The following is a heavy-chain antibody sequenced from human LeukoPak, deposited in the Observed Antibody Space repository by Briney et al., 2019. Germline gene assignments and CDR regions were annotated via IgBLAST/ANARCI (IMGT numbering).Heavy chain of an antibody. D-gene: IGHD2-2*02. Sequence: SETLSLTCSVSGGSISTYYWSWIRQPPGKGLEWIGYIYYTGSTNYNPSLKSRVTISVDTSKNQFSLKLSSVTAADTAVYYCARESAVVVVPAAIKGMSGWFDPWGQGTLVTVSS. CDR2: IYYTGST. CDR3: ARESAVVVVPAAIKGMSGWFDP. CDR1: GGSISTYY. V-gene: IGHV4-59*12. J-gene: IGHJ5*02.